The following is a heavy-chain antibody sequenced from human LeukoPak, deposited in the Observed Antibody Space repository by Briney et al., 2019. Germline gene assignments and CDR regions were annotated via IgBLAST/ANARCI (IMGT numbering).Heavy chain of an antibody. CDR1: GFTFDDYA. J-gene: IGHJ3*02. V-gene: IGHV3-9*01. CDR2: ISWNSGSI. D-gene: IGHD3-10*01. CDR3: AKDLITMVRGAKPGHAFDI. Sequence: PGGSLRLSCAASGFTFDDYAMHWVRQAPGKGLEWVSGISWNSGSIGYADSVKGRFTISRDNAKNSLYLQMNSLRAEDTALYYCAKDLITMVRGAKPGHAFDIWGQGTMVTVSS.